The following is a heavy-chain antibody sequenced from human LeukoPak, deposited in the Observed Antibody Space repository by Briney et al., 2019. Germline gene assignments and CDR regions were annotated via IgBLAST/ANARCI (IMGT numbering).Heavy chain of an antibody. V-gene: IGHV4-59*11. CDR3: ATIKRGQIYGYFDF. D-gene: IGHD5-18*01. CDR2: MYDSGRT. J-gene: IGHJ4*02. CDR1: GASFSSHY. Sequence: SETLSLTCTVSGASFSSHYWSWLRQPPGKGLEWIGYMYDSGRTKYNPSLESRVPLSADTSKNQFSLMLSSVTAADAAVYYCATIKRGQIYGYFDFWGQGTRVTVSS.